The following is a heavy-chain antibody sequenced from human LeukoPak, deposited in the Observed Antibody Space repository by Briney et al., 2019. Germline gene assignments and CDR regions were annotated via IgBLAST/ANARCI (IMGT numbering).Heavy chain of an antibody. Sequence: ASVKVSCKASGYTFTSYGISWVRQAPGQGLEWMGWINTNTGNPTYAQGLTGRFVFSLDTSVSTAYLQISSLKAEDTAVYYCAIWYCSGGRCYSNARTFDYWGQGTRVSVSS. V-gene: IGHV7-4-1*02. CDR3: AIWYCSGGRCYSNARTFDY. J-gene: IGHJ4*02. D-gene: IGHD2-15*01. CDR1: GYTFTSYG. CDR2: INTNTGNP.